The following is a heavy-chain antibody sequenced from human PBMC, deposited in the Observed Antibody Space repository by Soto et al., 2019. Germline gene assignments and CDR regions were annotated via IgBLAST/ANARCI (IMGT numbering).Heavy chain of an antibody. CDR1: GFTFSSYS. D-gene: IGHD3-3*01. Sequence: PGGSLRLSCAASGFTFSSYSMNWVRQAPGKGLEWVSSISSSSSYIYYADSVKGRFTISRDNAKNSLYLQMNSLRAEDTAVYYCARDSFDFWSGYGIDYWGQGTLVTVSS. V-gene: IGHV3-21*01. CDR3: ARDSFDFWSGYGIDY. CDR2: ISSSSSYI. J-gene: IGHJ4*02.